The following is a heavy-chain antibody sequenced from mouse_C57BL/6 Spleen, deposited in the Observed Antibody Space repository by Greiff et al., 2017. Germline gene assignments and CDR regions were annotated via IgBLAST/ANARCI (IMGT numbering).Heavy chain of an antibody. CDR2: IYPGDGDT. CDR1: GYAFSSYW. Sequence: VQLQQSGAELVKPGASVKISCKASGYAFSSYWMNWVKQRPGKGLEWIGQIYPGDGDTNYNGKFKGKATLTADKSSSTAYMQLSSLTAEDSAVYLCARSGTSVVAPFAYWGQGTTLTVSA. V-gene: IGHV1-80*01. J-gene: IGHJ2*01. D-gene: IGHD1-1*01. CDR3: ARSGTSVVAPFAY.